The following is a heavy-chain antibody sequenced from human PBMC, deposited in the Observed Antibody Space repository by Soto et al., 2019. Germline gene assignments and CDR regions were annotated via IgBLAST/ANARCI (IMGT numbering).Heavy chain of an antibody. CDR3: ARPRTYGSGSRAGVIDY. CDR1: GYNFATYW. Sequence: GESLKISCKGSGYNFATYWIAWVRQMPGKGLECMGIIYPGDSDTRYSPSFQGQVTIAADKSIATAYLQWRSLKASDTAMYYCARPRTYGSGSRAGVIDYWGQGTL. V-gene: IGHV5-51*01. D-gene: IGHD3-10*01. CDR2: IYPGDSDT. J-gene: IGHJ4*02.